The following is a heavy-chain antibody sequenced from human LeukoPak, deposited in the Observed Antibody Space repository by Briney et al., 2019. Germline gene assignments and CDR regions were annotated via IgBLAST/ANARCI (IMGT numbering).Heavy chain of an antibody. V-gene: IGHV1-2*02. CDR1: GYTFTIYY. Sequence: EASVKASCKASGYTFTIYYMHWVRQAPGQGLEWMGWINPNSGATTYAQRFQGRVTMTRDTSISTAYMELSGLTSDDTAVYYCARSRDGYSFDYWGQGTLVTVSS. CDR2: INPNSGAT. J-gene: IGHJ4*02. CDR3: ARSRDGYSFDY. D-gene: IGHD5-24*01.